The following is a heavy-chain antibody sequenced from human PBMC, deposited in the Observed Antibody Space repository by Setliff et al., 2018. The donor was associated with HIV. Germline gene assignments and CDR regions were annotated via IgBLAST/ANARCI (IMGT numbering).Heavy chain of an antibody. CDR2: IYYSGRT. CDR1: DDSISSYS. V-gene: IGHV4-59*01. J-gene: IGHJ4*02. CDR3: ASDVGSHYDSREYYFGY. D-gene: IGHD3-22*01. Sequence: KPSETLSLTCTVSDDSISSYSWSWIRQPPGKGLEWIGHIYYSGRTKYNPSLQSRVTISVDTSKNQFSLKLSSVTAADTAVYYCASDVGSHYDSREYYFGYWGQGTLVTVSS.